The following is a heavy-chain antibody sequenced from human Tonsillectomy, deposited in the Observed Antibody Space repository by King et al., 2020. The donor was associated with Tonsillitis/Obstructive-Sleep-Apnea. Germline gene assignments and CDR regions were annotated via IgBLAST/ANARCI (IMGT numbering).Heavy chain of an antibody. CDR3: VGCFSMVGATTDAFDL. D-gene: IGHD1-26*01. CDR2: IYPGDSDT. CDR1: GYRFTSHW. V-gene: IGHV5-51*03. J-gene: IGHJ3*01. Sequence: VQLVESGAEVKKAGESLKISCKVSGYRFTSHWIGWVRQLPGKGLEWMGIIYPGDSDTRYSPSFQGQVTISADTSFNTAYLQWSSLKASDTAIYYCVGCFSMVGATTDAFDLWGQGTMVTVSS.